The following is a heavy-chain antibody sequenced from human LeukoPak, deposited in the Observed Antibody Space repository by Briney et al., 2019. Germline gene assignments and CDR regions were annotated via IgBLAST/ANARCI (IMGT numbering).Heavy chain of an antibody. D-gene: IGHD3-10*01. Sequence: SETLSLTCTVTGGSINSYHWSWIRQPAGKGLEWIGRFYTSGTTTYNPSLKSRVTMPVDTSKNQFSLKLTSVTAADTAVYYCAHYRAAFDIWGQGTMVTVSS. CDR2: FYTSGTT. V-gene: IGHV4-4*07. CDR1: GGSINSYH. CDR3: AHYRAAFDI. J-gene: IGHJ3*02.